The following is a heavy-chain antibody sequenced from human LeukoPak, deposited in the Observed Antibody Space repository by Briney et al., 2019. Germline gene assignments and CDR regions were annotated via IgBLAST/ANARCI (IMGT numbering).Heavy chain of an antibody. D-gene: IGHD2-21*02. V-gene: IGHV1-18*04. J-gene: IGHJ4*02. CDR2: ISAYNGNT. CDR1: GYTFTSDG. Sequence: ASVKVSCTASGYTFTSDGISWVRQAPGQGLEWMGRISAYNGNTNYAQKFQGRVTLTTDTSTSTAYMELKSLRSDDTAVYYCARVRIKAVTATWGQGTLVTVSS. CDR3: ARVRIKAVTAT.